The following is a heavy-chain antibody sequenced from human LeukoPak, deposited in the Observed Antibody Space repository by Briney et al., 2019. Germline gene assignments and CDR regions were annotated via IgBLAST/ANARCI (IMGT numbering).Heavy chain of an antibody. CDR2: INPNSGGT. Sequence: ASVKVSCKASGYTFTGYYMHWVRQAPGQGLEWMGWINPNSGGTNYAQKFQGRVTMTRDTSISTAYMELNKLTSDDAAVYYCARDFTAMVRGVANWFDPWGQGTLVTVSS. CDR3: ARDFTAMVRGVANWFDP. J-gene: IGHJ5*02. CDR1: GYTFTGYY. D-gene: IGHD3-10*01. V-gene: IGHV1-2*02.